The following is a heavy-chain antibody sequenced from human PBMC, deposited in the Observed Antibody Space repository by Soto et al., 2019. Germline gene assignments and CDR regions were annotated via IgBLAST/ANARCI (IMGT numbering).Heavy chain of an antibody. CDR2: LIPILGLA. CDR3: ARFKLGEDY. V-gene: IGHV1-69*02. Sequence: QVQLVQSGAEVRKPGSSVKVSCQASGGTFSNSTVTWVRQAPGQGLEWMGRLIPILGLANYAQKFRGRLTITADKSTPTAYMELRSLRSEATAIYYCARFKLGEDYWGQGTLVTVSS. J-gene: IGHJ4*02. D-gene: IGHD3-16*01. CDR1: GGTFSNST.